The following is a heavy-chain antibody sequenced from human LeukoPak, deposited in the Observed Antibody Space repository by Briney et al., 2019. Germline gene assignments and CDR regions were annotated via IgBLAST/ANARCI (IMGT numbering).Heavy chain of an antibody. V-gene: IGHV4-4*07. J-gene: IGHJ2*01. CDR3: AREIVCSSTSCLSYWYFDL. CDR2: IYTSGST. Sequence: SETLSLTCTVSGGSISSYYWSWIRQPAGKGLEWIGRIYTSGSTNYNPSLKSRVAMSVDTSKNQFSLKLSSVTAADTAVYYCAREIVCSSTSCLSYWYFDLWGRGTLVTVSS. CDR1: GGSISSYY. D-gene: IGHD2-2*01.